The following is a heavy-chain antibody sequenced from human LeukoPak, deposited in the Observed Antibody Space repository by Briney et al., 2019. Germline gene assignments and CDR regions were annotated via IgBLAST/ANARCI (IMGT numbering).Heavy chain of an antibody. D-gene: IGHD1-1*01. Sequence: PGRSLRLSCAASGFTFSSYAMHWVRQAPGKGLEWVAVISYDGSNKYYADSVKGRFTISRDNSKNTLYLQMNSLRAEDTAVYYCAKTTGTQRAYYFDYWGQGTLVTVSS. CDR3: AKTTGTQRAYYFDY. CDR2: ISYDGSNK. V-gene: IGHV3-30*04. J-gene: IGHJ4*02. CDR1: GFTFSSYA.